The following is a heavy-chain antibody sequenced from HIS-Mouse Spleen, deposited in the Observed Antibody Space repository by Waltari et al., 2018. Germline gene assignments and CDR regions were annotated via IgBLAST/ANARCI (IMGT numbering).Heavy chain of an antibody. V-gene: IGHV4-39*07. Sequence: QLQLQESGPGLVKPSETLSLTCTVSRGSISSSSYYRAWIRQPPGKGLEWIGSIYYSGSTYYNPSLKSRVTISVDTSKNQFSLKLSSVTAADTAVYYCAREIPYSSSWYDWYFDLWGRGTLVTVSS. D-gene: IGHD6-13*01. J-gene: IGHJ2*01. CDR1: RGSISSSSYY. CDR2: IYYSGST. CDR3: AREIPYSSSWYDWYFDL.